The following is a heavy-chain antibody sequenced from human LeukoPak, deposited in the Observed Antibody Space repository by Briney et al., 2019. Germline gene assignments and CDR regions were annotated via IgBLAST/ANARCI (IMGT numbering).Heavy chain of an antibody. J-gene: IGHJ5*02. CDR2: ISYNGSNK. D-gene: IGHD6-19*01. CDR3: AKDRRSSGWLDWFDP. CDR1: GFTFSSYG. V-gene: IGHV3-30*18. Sequence: GGSLRLSCAASGFTFSSYGMHWVRQAPGKGLEWVAVISYNGSNKYYADSVKGRFTISRDNSKDTLYLQMNSLRAEDTAVYYCAKDRRSSGWLDWFDPWGQGTLVTVSS.